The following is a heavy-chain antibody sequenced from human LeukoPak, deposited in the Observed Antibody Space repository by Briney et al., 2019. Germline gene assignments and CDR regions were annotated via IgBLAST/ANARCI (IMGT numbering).Heavy chain of an antibody. D-gene: IGHD3-3*01. V-gene: IGHV3-21*01. J-gene: IGHJ4*02. CDR2: ISSSSSYI. CDR3: ARAPETYYDFWSGPVIGALDY. Sequence: GGSLRLSCAASGFTFSSYSMNWVRQAPGKGLEWVSSISSSSSYIYYADPVKGRFTISRDNAKNSLYLQMNSLRAEDTAVYYCARAPETYYDFWSGPVIGALDYWGQGTLVTVPS. CDR1: GFTFSSYS.